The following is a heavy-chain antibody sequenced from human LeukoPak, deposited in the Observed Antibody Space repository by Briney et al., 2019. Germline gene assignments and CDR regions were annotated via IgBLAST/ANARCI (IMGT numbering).Heavy chain of an antibody. CDR1: GLTFSRYA. J-gene: IGHJ3*02. Sequence: PGGSLRLSCAASGLTFSRYAMSWVRQAPGKGLEWVSVISGSGGSTYYADSVKGRFTISRDNSKNTLYLQMNSLRAEDTAVYYCAKDYLDIVVVPAALDAFDIWGQGTMVTVSS. V-gene: IGHV3-23*01. CDR3: AKDYLDIVVVPAALDAFDI. CDR2: ISGSGGST. D-gene: IGHD2-2*03.